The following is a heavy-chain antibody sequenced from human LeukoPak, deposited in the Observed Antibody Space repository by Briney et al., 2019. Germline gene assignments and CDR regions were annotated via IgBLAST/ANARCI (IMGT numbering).Heavy chain of an antibody. V-gene: IGHV4-59*08. J-gene: IGHJ4*02. CDR3: ARLDCLIEGCYNH. Sequence: SESLSLTCSVSGDSVTSSYWNWIRQPPGKGLEWIGYVSSDGTTNYNPSLRSRLIMSVDTAKNDISLNLTSVTAADTAIYYCARLDCLIEGCYNHWGRGTLVTV. D-gene: IGHD2-15*01. CDR2: VSSDGTT. CDR1: GDSVTSSY.